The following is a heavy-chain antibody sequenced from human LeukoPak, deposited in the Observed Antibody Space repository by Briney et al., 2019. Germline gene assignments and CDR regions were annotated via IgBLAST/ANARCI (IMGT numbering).Heavy chain of an antibody. CDR1: GDSVSSNSAT. V-gene: IGHV6-1*01. D-gene: IGHD6-13*01. CDR2: TYYRSKWYN. Sequence: SQTLSLTCALSGDSVSSNSATWNWIRQSPSRGLEWLGRTYYRSKWYNDYAVSVKSRITINPDTSKNQFSLQLNSVTPEDTAVYFCARASLGSSWPSFDYWGQGTLVTVSS. J-gene: IGHJ4*02. CDR3: ARASLGSSWPSFDY.